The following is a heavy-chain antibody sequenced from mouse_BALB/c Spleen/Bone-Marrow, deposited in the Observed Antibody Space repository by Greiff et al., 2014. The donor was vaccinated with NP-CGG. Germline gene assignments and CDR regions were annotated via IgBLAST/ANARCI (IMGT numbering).Heavy chain of an antibody. CDR3: ARSPY. Sequence: QVQLKQSGAELMKPGASVKISCKATGYTFNSYWIEWVKQRPGHGLEWIGEILPGSGITNYNEKFKVKATFNADTSSNTAYIQLSSLTSEDSAVYYCARSPYWGQGTLVTVSA. J-gene: IGHJ3*01. V-gene: IGHV1-9*01. CDR2: ILPGSGIT. CDR1: GYTFNSYW.